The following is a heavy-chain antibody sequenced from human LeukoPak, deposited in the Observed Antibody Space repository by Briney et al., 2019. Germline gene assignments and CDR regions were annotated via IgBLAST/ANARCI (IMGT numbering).Heavy chain of an antibody. D-gene: IGHD3-9*01. Sequence: GGSLRLSCSASGFNLRYDRMRSGRQAPGKGLEWVGRIKSKSDGGTTDYAEPVKGRFTISRDDSKNMMYLEMNSLKPRDIAVYYCSADYHGYYNINSHYATPGRNWGQGTLVTVSS. V-gene: IGHV3-15*01. CDR2: IKSKSDGGTT. CDR3: SADYHGYYNINSHYATPGRN. CDR1: GFNLRYDR. J-gene: IGHJ4*02.